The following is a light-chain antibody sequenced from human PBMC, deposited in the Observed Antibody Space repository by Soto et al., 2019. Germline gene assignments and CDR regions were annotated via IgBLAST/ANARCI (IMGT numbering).Light chain of an antibody. CDR3: QQRSNWPQIT. Sequence: EIVLTQSPATLSLTPGERATLSCRASQSVSSYLAWYQQKPGQAPRLLIYDASNRATGIPARVSGSGSGTDFTLTIISLEPEDFAVYYCQQRSNWPQITFGQGTRLEIK. CDR2: DAS. V-gene: IGKV3-11*01. CDR1: QSVSSY. J-gene: IGKJ5*01.